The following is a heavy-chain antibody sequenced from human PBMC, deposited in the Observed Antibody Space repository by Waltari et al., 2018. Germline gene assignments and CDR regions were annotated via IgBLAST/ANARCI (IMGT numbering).Heavy chain of an antibody. CDR2: ISSDGSST. Sequence: EVQLVESGGGLVQPGGSLRLSCAASGFTFSYYWMHWVRQAPGKGLVWVSRISSDGSSTSYADSVKGRFTISRDNAKNTLYLQMNSLRAEDTAVYYCARDGYSYGWGTFDIWGQGTMVTVSS. CDR3: ARDGYSYGWGTFDI. CDR1: GFTFSYYW. V-gene: IGHV3-74*01. J-gene: IGHJ3*02. D-gene: IGHD5-18*01.